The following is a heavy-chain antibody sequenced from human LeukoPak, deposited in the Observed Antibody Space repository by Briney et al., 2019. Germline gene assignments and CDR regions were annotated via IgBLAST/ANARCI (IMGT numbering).Heavy chain of an antibody. J-gene: IGHJ4*01. Sequence: ASVKVSCKASGGTFSSYAISWVRQAPGQGLEWMGGIIPIFGTANYAQKLQGRVTMTADTSTSTVYMELRSLRSDDTAIYYCARVSSSGVGWMVYWGQGTLVTVSS. V-gene: IGHV1-69*06. CDR1: GGTFSSYA. D-gene: IGHD6-19*01. CDR2: IIPIFGTA. CDR3: ARVSSSGVGWMVY.